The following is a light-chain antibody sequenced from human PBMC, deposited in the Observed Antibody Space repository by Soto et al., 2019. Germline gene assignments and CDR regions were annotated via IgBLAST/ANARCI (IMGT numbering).Light chain of an antibody. J-gene: IGLJ2*01. CDR2: DVS. V-gene: IGLV2-14*01. CDR1: TSDVGGYNY. Sequence: QSALTQPASVSGSPGQSITISCTGTTSDVGGYNYVSWYQQHPGKAPKLMIYDVSNRPSGVSNRFSGSKSGNTASLTISGLQAEDEADYYCSSYTSSSTPHVVFGGGTKLTVL. CDR3: SSYTSSSTPHVV.